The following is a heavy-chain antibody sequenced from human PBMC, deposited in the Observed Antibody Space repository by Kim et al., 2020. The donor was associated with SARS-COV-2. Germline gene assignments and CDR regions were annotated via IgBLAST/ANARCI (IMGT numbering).Heavy chain of an antibody. CDR3: AKDGSLLFDSYYGMDV. D-gene: IGHD3-10*02. J-gene: IGHJ6*02. Sequence: SVKGRLTISRDNAKNSLYLQMNSLRAEDTALYYCAKDGSLLFDSYYGMDVWGQGPTVPVSS. V-gene: IGHV3-9*01.